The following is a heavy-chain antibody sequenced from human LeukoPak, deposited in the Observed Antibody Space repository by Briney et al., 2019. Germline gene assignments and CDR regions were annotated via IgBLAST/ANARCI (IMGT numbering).Heavy chain of an antibody. V-gene: IGHV3-53*05. D-gene: IGHD4-17*01. Sequence: GGSLRLSCAASGFTVSSNYMSWVRQAPGKGLEWVSVIYSGGSTYYADSVKGRFTISRDNSKNTLYLQMNSLRAEDTAVFYCAKDRFGTTVTTFHSWYYYYGMDVWGQGTTVTVSS. CDR1: GFTVSSNY. CDR3: AKDRFGTTVTTFHSWYYYYGMDV. J-gene: IGHJ6*02. CDR2: IYSGGST.